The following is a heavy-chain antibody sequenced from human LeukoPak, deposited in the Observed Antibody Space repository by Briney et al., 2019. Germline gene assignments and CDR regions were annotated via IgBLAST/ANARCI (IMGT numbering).Heavy chain of an antibody. CDR2: ISAYNGNT. J-gene: IGHJ4*02. Sequence: WASVKVSCKASGYTFTSYGISWVRQAPGQGLEWMGWISAYNGNTNYAQKLQGRVTMTTDTSTSTAYMELRSLRSDDTAVYYCARESSGWLVLGXXXYFDYWGQGTLVTVSS. CDR3: ARESSGWLVLGXXXYFDY. V-gene: IGHV1-18*01. D-gene: IGHD6-19*01. CDR1: GYTFTSYG.